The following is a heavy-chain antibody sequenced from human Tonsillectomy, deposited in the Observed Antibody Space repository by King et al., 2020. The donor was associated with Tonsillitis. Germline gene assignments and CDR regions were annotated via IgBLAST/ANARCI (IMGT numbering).Heavy chain of an antibody. V-gene: IGHV3-21*01. CDR3: ASLGFDFEY. Sequence: QLVQSGGGLVRPGGSLRLSCAAPGITLSSRSMNWVRQAPGEGLSCVSSSSYSGSSIFFAASVKGRFSISVDEAQNSLYLQMHSLRAEDTAVYYCASLGFDFEYWGQGTLVTVSS. D-gene: IGHD3-9*01. CDR1: GITLSSRS. CDR2: SSYSGSSI. J-gene: IGHJ4*02.